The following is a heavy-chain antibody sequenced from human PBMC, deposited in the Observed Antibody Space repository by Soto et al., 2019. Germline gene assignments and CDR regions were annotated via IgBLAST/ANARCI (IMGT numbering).Heavy chain of an antibody. CDR2: ISSSSSYT. CDR3: ARWPRTTTHDAFDI. Sequence: LRLSFAASGFTFSDYYMSWIRQAPGKGLEWVSYISSSSSYTNYADSVKGRFTISRDNAKNSLYLQMNSLRAEDTAVYYCARWPRTTTHDAFDIWGQGTMVTVSS. J-gene: IGHJ3*02. CDR1: GFTFSDYY. V-gene: IGHV3-11*06. D-gene: IGHD4-17*01.